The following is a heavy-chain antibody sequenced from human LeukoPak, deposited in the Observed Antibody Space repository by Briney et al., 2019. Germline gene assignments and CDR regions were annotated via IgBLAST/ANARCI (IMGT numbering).Heavy chain of an antibody. Sequence: PGGSLRLSCAASGFTFSGSGMSWVRQAPGKGLEWISSSGGSDGSTYYADSLKGRFTISRDNSKNTLYLQMNNLRAEDTAVYYCAKDFAVYSTSYYDYWGQGALVIVSS. V-gene: IGHV3-23*01. D-gene: IGHD6-13*01. J-gene: IGHJ4*02. CDR2: SGGSDGST. CDR3: AKDFAVYSTSYYDY. CDR1: GFTFSGSG.